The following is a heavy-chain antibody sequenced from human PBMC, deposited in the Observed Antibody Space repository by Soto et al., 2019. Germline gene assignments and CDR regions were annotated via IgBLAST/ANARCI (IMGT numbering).Heavy chain of an antibody. J-gene: IGHJ4*02. CDR3: AGLYPYESSGYHLNY. CDR1: GFTFSSYA. V-gene: IGHV4-39*01. D-gene: IGHD3-22*01. CDR2: IYYLGNT. Sequence: GSLRLSCAASGFTFSSYAMSWDRQAPGKGLEWVGSIYYLGNTYYNPSLGSRVTISVDTSKNQFSLKLRSVTAADTAVFYCAGLYPYESSGYHLNYWGQGALVTVSS.